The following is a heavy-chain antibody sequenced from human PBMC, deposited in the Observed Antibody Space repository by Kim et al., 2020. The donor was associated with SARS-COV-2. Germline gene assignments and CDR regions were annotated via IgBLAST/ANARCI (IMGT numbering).Heavy chain of an antibody. Sequence: SETLSLTCTVSGGSISSSSYYWGWIRQPPGKGLEWIGSIYYSGSTYYNPSLKSRVTISVDTSKNQFSLKLSYVTAADTAVYYCARHGGYYSSSSFWFDPWGQGTLVTVSS. CDR3: ARHGGYYSSSSFWFDP. CDR2: IYYSGST. CDR1: GGSISSSSYY. J-gene: IGHJ5*02. V-gene: IGHV4-39*01. D-gene: IGHD6-6*01.